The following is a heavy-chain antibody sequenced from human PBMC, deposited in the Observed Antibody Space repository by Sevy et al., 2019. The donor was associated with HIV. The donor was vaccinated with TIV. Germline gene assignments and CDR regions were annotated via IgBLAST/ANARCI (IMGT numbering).Heavy chain of an antibody. V-gene: IGHV2-5*02. CDR1: GFSLSTDGVG. J-gene: IGHJ4*02. Sequence: SGPTLVNPTQTLKLTCVFSGFSLSTDGVGVGWIRQPPGKALEWLALTYWDDDQRYSPSLKSRLTITKDTSKNQVVLIMTNMDPVDTATYYCAHCVWLLDASGMTFDYWGQGTLVTVSS. D-gene: IGHD2-15*01. CDR3: AHCVWLLDASGMTFDY. CDR2: TYWDDDQ.